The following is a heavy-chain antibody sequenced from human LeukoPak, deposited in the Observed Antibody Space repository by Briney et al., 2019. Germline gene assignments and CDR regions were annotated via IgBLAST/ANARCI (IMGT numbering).Heavy chain of an antibody. CDR3: AKDYKRTYYYDSSGYTDY. Sequence: GGSLRLSCAASGFTFSGSAMHWVRQASGKGLEWVGRIRSKANSYATAYAASVKGRFTISRDDSKNTAYLQMNSLRAEDTAVYYCAKDYKRTYYYDSSGYTDYWGQGTLVTVSS. D-gene: IGHD3-22*01. CDR1: GFTFSGSA. CDR2: IRSKANSYAT. V-gene: IGHV3-73*01. J-gene: IGHJ4*02.